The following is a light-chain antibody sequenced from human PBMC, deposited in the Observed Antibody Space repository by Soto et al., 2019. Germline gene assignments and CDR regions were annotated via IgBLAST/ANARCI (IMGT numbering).Light chain of an antibody. CDR3: SSYTTSNTRQIV. CDR2: DVT. J-gene: IGLJ1*01. V-gene: IGLV2-14*01. CDR1: SNDIGGYNF. Sequence: QSALTQPASVAGSPGQSITIPCNGTSNDIGGYNFVSWFQQHPGKAPKLLICDVTRRPSGVSDRFSGSKSGNTASLTISGLQAEDEADYYCSSYTTSNTRQIVFGTGTKVTVL.